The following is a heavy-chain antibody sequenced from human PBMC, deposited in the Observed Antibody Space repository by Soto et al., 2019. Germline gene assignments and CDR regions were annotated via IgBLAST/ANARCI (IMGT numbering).Heavy chain of an antibody. D-gene: IGHD2-8*01. CDR1: GGSISSGDYY. J-gene: IGHJ6*02. CDR3: ARGTYLKWGIYYYYGMDV. Sequence: PSETLSLTCTVSGGSISSGDYYWSWIRQPPGKGLEWIGYIYYSGSTYYNPSLKSRVTISVDTSKNQFSLKLSSVTAADTAVYYCARGTYLKWGIYYYYGMDVWGQGTTVTVSS. CDR2: IYYSGST. V-gene: IGHV4-30-4*01.